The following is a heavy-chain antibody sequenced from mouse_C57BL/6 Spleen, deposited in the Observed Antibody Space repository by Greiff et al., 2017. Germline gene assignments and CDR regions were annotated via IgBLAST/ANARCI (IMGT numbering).Heavy chain of an antibody. CDR3: AREGYLYYFDY. V-gene: IGHV5-17*01. CDR1: GFTFSDYG. D-gene: IGHD2-2*01. Sequence: EVQLVASGGGLVKPGGSLKLSCAASGFTFSDYGMHWVRQAPEKGLEWVAYISSGSSTIYYADTVKGRFTISRDNAKNTLFLQMTSLRSEDTAMYYCAREGYLYYFDYWGQGTTRTVSS. CDR2: ISSGSSTI. J-gene: IGHJ2*01.